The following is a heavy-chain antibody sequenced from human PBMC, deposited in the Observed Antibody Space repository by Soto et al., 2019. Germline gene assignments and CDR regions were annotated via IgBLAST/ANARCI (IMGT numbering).Heavy chain of an antibody. CDR1: GGSVSSGSYY. CDR2: IYYSGST. Sequence: SETLSLTCPVSGGSVSSGSYYWSWIRQPPGKGLEWIGYIYYSGSTNYNPSLKSRVTISVDTSKNQFSLKLSSVTAADTAVYYCARPSEWQQLFDYWGQGTLVTVSS. V-gene: IGHV4-61*01. CDR3: ARPSEWQQLFDY. J-gene: IGHJ4*02. D-gene: IGHD6-13*01.